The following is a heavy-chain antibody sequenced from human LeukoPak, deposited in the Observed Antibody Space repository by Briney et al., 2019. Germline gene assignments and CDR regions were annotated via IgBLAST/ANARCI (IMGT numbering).Heavy chain of an antibody. CDR3: ARVRRGSYYYYGMDV. CDR2: MNPNSGNT. D-gene: IGHD1-26*01. CDR1: GYTFTSYD. J-gene: IGHJ6*02. Sequence: ASVKVSCKASGYTFTSYDINWVRQATGQGLEWMGWMNPNSGNTGYAQKFQGRVTMTRNTSISTAYMELSSLRPEDTAVYYCARVRRGSYYYYGMDVWGQGTTVTVSS. V-gene: IGHV1-8*01.